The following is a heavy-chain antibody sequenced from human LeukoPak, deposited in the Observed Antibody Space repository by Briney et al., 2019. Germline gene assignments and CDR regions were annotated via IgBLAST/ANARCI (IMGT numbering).Heavy chain of an antibody. CDR2: ISWNSGSI. J-gene: IGHJ4*02. CDR1: GFPFDDYA. Sequence: PGGSLRLSCAASGFPFDDYAMHWVRQAPGKGLEWVSGISWNSGSIGYADSVKGRFTISRDNAKNSLYLQMNSLRAEDTALYYCSKDIRYWRRLMFDYWGQGTLVTVSS. CDR3: SKDIRYWRRLMFDY. V-gene: IGHV3-9*01. D-gene: IGHD3-3*01.